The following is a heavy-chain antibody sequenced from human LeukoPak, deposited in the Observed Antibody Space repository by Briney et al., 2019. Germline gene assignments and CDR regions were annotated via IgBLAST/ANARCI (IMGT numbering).Heavy chain of an antibody. CDR2: IYYSGST. Sequence: SETLSLTCTVSGGSISNYYWSWIRQPPGKGLEWIGYIYYSGSTDYNPSLKSRVTISVDTSKNQFSLELSSVTAADTAVYYCRIGCLWGNYGSGSYYPFDYWGQGTLVTVSS. CDR3: RIGCLWGNYGSGSYYPFDY. D-gene: IGHD3-10*01. CDR1: GGSISNYY. J-gene: IGHJ4*02. V-gene: IGHV4-59*08.